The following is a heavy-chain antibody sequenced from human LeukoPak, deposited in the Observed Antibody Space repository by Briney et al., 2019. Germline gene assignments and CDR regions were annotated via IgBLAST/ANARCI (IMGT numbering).Heavy chain of an antibody. V-gene: IGHV1-69*02. CDR2: IIPILGIA. CDR3: ARVSFDAMVRGINWFDR. Sequence: SVKVSCKASGGTFSSYTISWVRQAPGQGNEWMGRIIPILGIANYAQKFQGRVTITTDKSTSTDYMELSSLRSEDTAVYYCARVSFDAMVRGINWFDRWGQGTLVTVSS. CDR1: GGTFSSYT. J-gene: IGHJ5*02. D-gene: IGHD3-10*01.